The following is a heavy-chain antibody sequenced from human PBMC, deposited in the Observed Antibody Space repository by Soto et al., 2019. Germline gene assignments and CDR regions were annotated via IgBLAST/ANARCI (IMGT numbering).Heavy chain of an antibody. V-gene: IGHV1-18*01. J-gene: IGHJ2*01. D-gene: IGHD3-22*01. Sequence: ASVKGSCKASGYTFTSYGIGWVRQARGQGREWMGWISAYNGNTNYAQKLQGRVTMTTDTSTSTAYMELRSLRSDDTAVYYCARPSYDSSGYYPYWYFDLWGRGTLVTVSS. CDR2: ISAYNGNT. CDR1: GYTFTSYG. CDR3: ARPSYDSSGYYPYWYFDL.